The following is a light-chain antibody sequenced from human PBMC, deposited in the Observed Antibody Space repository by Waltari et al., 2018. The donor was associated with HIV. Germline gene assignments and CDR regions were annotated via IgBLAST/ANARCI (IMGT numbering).Light chain of an antibody. Sequence: SYELTQPPSVSVSPGQTARITCSGDVLPKQYAYWYQQKPGQAPVVVISKDSERPSGIPELFSGSSSGTTVTLTISGVQAEDEADYYCQSADSSGTYAVFGGGTQLTVL. J-gene: IGLJ7*01. CDR3: QSADSSGTYAV. CDR1: VLPKQY. CDR2: KDS. V-gene: IGLV3-25*03.